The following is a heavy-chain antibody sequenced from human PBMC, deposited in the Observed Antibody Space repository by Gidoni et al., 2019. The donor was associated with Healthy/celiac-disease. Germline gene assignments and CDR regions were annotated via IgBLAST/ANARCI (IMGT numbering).Heavy chain of an antibody. CDR2: ISYDGSNK. V-gene: IGHV3-30*03. CDR3: ALDTAMGPFDY. D-gene: IGHD5-18*01. Sequence: QVQLVESGGGVVQPGRSRRLSCAASWFTFSSYGMHWVRQAPGKGLEWVAVISYDGSNKYYADSVKGRFTISRDNSKNTLYLQMNSLRAEDTAVYYCALDTAMGPFDYWGQGTLVTVSS. J-gene: IGHJ4*02. CDR1: WFTFSSYG.